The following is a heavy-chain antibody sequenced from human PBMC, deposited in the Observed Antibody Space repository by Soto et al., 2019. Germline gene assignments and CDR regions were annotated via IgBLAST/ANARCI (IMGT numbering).Heavy chain of an antibody. D-gene: IGHD1-1*01. J-gene: IGHJ6*04. Sequence: ASAKVSCKASGYTFTNYAMHWVRQAPGQRLEWMGWINAGNGNTKYSQKFQERVTITRDTSASTAYMDLRSLKFEDTSIYYCAKGIQYNDEVWEVWGNGTTVPGTS. V-gene: IGHV1-3*01. CDR1: GYTFTNYA. CDR2: INAGNGNT. CDR3: AKGIQYNDEVWEV.